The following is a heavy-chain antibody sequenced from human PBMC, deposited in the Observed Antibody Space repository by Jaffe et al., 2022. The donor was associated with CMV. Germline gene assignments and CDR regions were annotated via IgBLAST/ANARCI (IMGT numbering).Heavy chain of an antibody. V-gene: IGHV3-21*01. CDR1: GFTFSSYS. Sequence: EVQLVESGGGLVKPGGSLRLSCAASGFTFSSYSMNWVRQAPGKGLEWVSSISSSSSYIYYADSVKGRFTISRDNAKNSLYLQMNSLRAEDTAVYYCARDLYYDFWSGYLDYYYYGMDVWGQGTTVTVSS. CDR3: ARDLYYDFWSGYLDYYYYGMDV. CDR2: ISSSSSYI. D-gene: IGHD3-3*01. J-gene: IGHJ6*02.